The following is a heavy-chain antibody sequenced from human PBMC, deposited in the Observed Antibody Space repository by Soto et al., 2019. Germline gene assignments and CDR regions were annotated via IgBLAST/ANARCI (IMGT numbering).Heavy chain of an antibody. CDR2: IWYDGSNK. J-gene: IGHJ4*02. CDR3: ARDQDYYFDY. V-gene: IGHV3-33*01. Sequence: QVQLVESGGGVVQPGRSLRVSCAASGFTFSSYGMHWVRQAPGKGLEWVAVIWYDGSNKNYADSVKGRFTISRDNSKNALYLQMNSLRAEDTAMYYCARDQDYYFDYWGQRSLVTVSS. CDR1: GFTFSSYG.